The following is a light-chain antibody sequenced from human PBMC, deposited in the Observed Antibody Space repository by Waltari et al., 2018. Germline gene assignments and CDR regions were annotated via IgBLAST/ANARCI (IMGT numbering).Light chain of an antibody. CDR3: CSYAGSSTYV. CDR1: SSDVGSSKF. Sequence: QSALTSPASASGSPGQSITLSCTATSSDVGSSKFVSRYQQHPGKAPKLMIYEVSKRPSGVSNRFSGSKSDNTASLTISGLQAEDEADYYCCSYAGSSTYVFGTGTKVTVL. CDR2: EVS. V-gene: IGLV2-23*02. J-gene: IGLJ1*01.